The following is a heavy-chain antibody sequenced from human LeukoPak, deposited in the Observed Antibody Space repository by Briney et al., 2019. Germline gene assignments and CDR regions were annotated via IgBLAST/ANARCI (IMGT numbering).Heavy chain of an antibody. CDR2: IIPIFGIA. CDR3: AREHDSSGYHSYYYGMDV. CDR1: GGTFSSYA. Sequence: SVKVSCKASGGTFSSYAISWVRQAPGQGLEWMGRIIPIFGIADYAQKFQGRVTITADKSTSTAYMELSSLRSEDTAVYYCAREHDSSGYHSYYYGMDVWGQGTTVTVSS. V-gene: IGHV1-69*04. D-gene: IGHD3-22*01. J-gene: IGHJ6*02.